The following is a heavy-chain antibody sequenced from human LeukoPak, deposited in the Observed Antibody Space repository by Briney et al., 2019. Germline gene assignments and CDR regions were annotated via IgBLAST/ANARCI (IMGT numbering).Heavy chain of an antibody. V-gene: IGHV4-59*11. CDR3: ASSPNFYYYYMDV. CDR1: GGSISSHY. J-gene: IGHJ6*03. Sequence: SETLSLTCTVSGGSISSHYWSWIRQPPGKGLEWIGYIYYSGSTNYNPSLKSRVTISVDTSKNQFSLKLSSVTAADTAVYYCASSPNFYYYYMDVWGKGTTVTVSS. CDR2: IYYSGST.